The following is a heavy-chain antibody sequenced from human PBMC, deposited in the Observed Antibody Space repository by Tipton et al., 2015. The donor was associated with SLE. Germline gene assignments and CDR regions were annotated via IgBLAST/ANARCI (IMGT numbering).Heavy chain of an antibody. Sequence: GSLRLSCAASGFTFSSYWMHWVRQAPGKGLVWVSRINSDGSSTTYADSVKGRFTISRDNAKNTLYLQMNSLRAEDTAVYYCAREYPGCFYYMDVWGKGTSVAVSS. CDR3: AREYPGCFYYMDV. CDR2: INSDGSST. J-gene: IGHJ6*03. V-gene: IGHV3-74*01. CDR1: GFTFSSYW. D-gene: IGHD2-15*01.